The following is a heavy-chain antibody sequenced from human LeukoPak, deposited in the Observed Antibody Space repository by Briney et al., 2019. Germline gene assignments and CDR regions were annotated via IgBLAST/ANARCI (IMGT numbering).Heavy chain of an antibody. J-gene: IGHJ4*02. D-gene: IGHD3-10*01. V-gene: IGHV3-23*01. CDR1: GFTFSSYA. CDR3: AKDPYNYGSGSLYFDY. CDR2: ISGSGGST. Sequence: QPGGSPRLSCAASGFTFSSYAMSWVRQAPGKGLEWVSAISGSGGSTYYADSVKGRFTISRDNSKNTLYLQMNSLRAEDTAVYYCAKDPYNYGSGSLYFDYWGQGTLVTVSS.